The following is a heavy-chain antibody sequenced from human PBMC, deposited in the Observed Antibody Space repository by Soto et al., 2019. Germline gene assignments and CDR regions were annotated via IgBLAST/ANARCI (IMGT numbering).Heavy chain of an antibody. J-gene: IGHJ4*02. Sequence: PGGSLRLSCEGSGFTFSDYYISWIRQAPGKGLEWISYSSNSGTCSRYADSVKGRFSISRDNTKNLLYLQMNSLRAEDTAVYYCARSGDNYNRLDYWGQGTPVTVSS. CDR3: ARSGDNYNRLDY. D-gene: IGHD1-1*01. V-gene: IGHV3-11*06. CDR1: GFTFSDYY. CDR2: SSNSGTCS.